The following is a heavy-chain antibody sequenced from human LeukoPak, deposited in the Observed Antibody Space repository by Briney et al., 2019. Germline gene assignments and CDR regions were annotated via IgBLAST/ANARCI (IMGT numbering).Heavy chain of an antibody. D-gene: IGHD4-17*01. CDR1: GFTFSSYA. Sequence: RGSLRLSCAASGFTFSSYAMSWVRQAPGKGLEWVSAISGSGGSTYYADSVKGRFTISRDNSKNTLYLQMNSLRAEDTAVYYCAKGPTSGYGDYVPYYYYGMDIWGQGTTVTVSS. V-gene: IGHV3-23*01. CDR3: AKGPTSGYGDYVPYYYYGMDI. CDR2: ISGSGGST. J-gene: IGHJ6*02.